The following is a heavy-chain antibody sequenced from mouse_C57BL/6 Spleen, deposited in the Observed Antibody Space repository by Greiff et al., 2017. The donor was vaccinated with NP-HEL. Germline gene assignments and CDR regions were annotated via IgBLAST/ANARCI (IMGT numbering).Heavy chain of an antibody. CDR2: ISSGSSTI. CDR3: ARYWSTGAMDY. D-gene: IGHD1-1*01. V-gene: IGHV5-17*01. J-gene: IGHJ4*01. CDR1: GFTFSDYG. Sequence: EVKLVESGGGLVKPGGSLKLSCAASGFTFSDYGMHWVRQAPEKGLEWVASISSGSSTIYYADTVTGRFPISRDNAKNTLCRQMTSLRSEDTAMYYCARYWSTGAMDYWGQGTSVTVSS.